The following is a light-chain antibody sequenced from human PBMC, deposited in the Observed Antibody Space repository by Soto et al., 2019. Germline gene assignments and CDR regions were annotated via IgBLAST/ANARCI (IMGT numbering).Light chain of an antibody. J-gene: IGKJ2*01. CDR1: QPINKW. V-gene: IGKV1-5*01. CDR3: QEYNSDGPYT. CDR2: DAS. Sequence: DIQLTQSPSTLAASVGDRVTMTCRASQPINKWLAWYQQKPGKAPDLPISDASTLESGVPSRFRGSGSGTEFTLIISSLQTEDVATYYCQEYNSDGPYTFGQGTKLEIK.